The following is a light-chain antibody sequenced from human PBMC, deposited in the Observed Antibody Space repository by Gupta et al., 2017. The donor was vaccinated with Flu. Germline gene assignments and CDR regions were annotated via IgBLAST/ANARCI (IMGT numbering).Light chain of an antibody. V-gene: IGKV4-1*01. J-gene: IGKJ2*01. CDR1: QSFLYTSNKKNY. CDR2: WAS. Sequence: NCKSSQSFLYTSNKKNYLSWYHQKPGQPPELLIYWASTRESGVPDRFTGSGSGTDFTLTISSLQAEDVAVYYCHQYYSSGYTFGQGTKLEIK. CDR3: HQYYSSGYT.